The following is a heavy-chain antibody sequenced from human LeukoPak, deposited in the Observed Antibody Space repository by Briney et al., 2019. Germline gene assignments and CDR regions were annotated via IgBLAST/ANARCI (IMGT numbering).Heavy chain of an antibody. J-gene: IGHJ1*01. CDR2: IYSDGNT. CDR3: VREREGSNSEH. Sequence: PGGSLRLSCAASGFTVSNNRLSWVRQAPGRGLGWVSTIYSDGNTYYPDSVKGRFTISRDGSKNTLYLQLNSLRTEDTAIYYCVREREGSNSEHWGQGTLVTVSS. CDR1: GFTVSNNR. D-gene: IGHD1-26*01. V-gene: IGHV3-53*01.